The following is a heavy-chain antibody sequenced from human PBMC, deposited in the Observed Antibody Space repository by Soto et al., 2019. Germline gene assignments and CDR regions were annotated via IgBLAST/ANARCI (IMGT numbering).Heavy chain of an antibody. CDR2: IDPSDSYT. CDR1: GYSFTSYW. D-gene: IGHD5-18*01. J-gene: IGHJ6*02. CDR3: AKLSGYSYGAYYYYGMDV. Sequence: GESLKISCKGSGYSFTSYWISWVRQMPGKGLEWMGRIDPSDSYTNYSPSFQGHVTISADKSISTAYLKWSSLKASDTAMYYFAKLSGYSYGAYYYYGMDVWGQGTTVTVSS. V-gene: IGHV5-10-1*01.